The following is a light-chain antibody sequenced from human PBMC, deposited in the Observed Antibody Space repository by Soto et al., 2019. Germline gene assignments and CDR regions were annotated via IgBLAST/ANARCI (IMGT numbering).Light chain of an antibody. J-gene: IGKJ4*01. CDR1: QGISNW. CDR3: QQTNTFLPLT. Sequence: DIQITQSPSSVSASVGDRVTITCRASQGISNWLARYQQQPGKAPTLLIYGASSLQRGVPSRFSGGGSGTHFTLIISSLQPEDFATYYCQQTNTFLPLTGGGGTKVEI. CDR2: GAS. V-gene: IGKV1-12*01.